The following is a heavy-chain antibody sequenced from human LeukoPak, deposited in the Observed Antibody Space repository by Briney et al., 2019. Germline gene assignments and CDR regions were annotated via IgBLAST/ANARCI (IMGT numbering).Heavy chain of an antibody. D-gene: IGHD3-16*01. CDR1: GGSFSSYY. J-gene: IGHJ4*02. Sequence: MASETLSLTCAVYGGSFSSYYWSWIRQPPGKGLEWIGYIYYSGSTNYNPSLKSRVTISVDTSKNQFSLKLSSVTAADTAVYYCASYDIGGEYYFDYWGQGTLVTVSS. CDR3: ASYDIGGEYYFDY. V-gene: IGHV4-59*01. CDR2: IYYSGST.